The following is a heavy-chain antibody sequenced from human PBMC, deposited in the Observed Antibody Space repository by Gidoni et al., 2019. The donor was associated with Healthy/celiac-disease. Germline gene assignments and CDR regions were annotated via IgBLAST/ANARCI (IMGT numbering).Heavy chain of an antibody. J-gene: IGHJ5*02. CDR3: ARILSSSWYEWFDP. CDR1: GFTFSSYW. D-gene: IGHD6-13*01. V-gene: IGHV3-7*01. CDR2: RKQDGSGK. Sequence: EVQLVESGGGLVQTGGSLSLSCAASGFTFSSYWRSWVRQAPGKGLEWVANRKQDGSGKDYVDSVKGRFTISRDNAKNALYLQMNSLRAEDTAVYYCARILSSSWYEWFDPWGQGTLVTVSS.